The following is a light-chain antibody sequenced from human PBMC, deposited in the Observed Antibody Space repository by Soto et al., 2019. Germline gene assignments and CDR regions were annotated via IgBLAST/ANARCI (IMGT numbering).Light chain of an antibody. J-gene: IGKJ5*01. CDR1: QSVSNN. Sequence: VLTQSPGTLSLSPGDRATLSCRASQSVSNNYLAWYQQKPGQAPRLLIYGAYTRATGIPARFSGSGSGTEFTLTISSLQSEDFAVYYCQQYNNWPPITCGQGTRLEIK. CDR3: QQYNNWPPIT. CDR2: GAY. V-gene: IGKV3-15*01.